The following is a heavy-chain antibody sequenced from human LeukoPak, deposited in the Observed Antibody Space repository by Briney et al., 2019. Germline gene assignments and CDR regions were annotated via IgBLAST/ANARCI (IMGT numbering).Heavy chain of an antibody. Sequence: SETLSLTCTVSGGSISSYYWSWIRQPPGKGLEWIGYIYYSGSTNYNPSLKSRVTISVDTSKNQFSLKLSSVTAADTAVYYCARGLRYLDWLETYYFDYWGQGTLVTVSS. J-gene: IGHJ4*02. D-gene: IGHD3-9*01. CDR2: IYYSGST. CDR1: GGSISSYY. V-gene: IGHV4-59*01. CDR3: ARGLRYLDWLETYYFDY.